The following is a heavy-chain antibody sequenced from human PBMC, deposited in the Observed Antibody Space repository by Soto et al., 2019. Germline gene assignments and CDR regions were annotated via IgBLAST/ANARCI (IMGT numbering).Heavy chain of an antibody. J-gene: IGHJ6*02. V-gene: IGHV1-69*13. CDR1: GGTFSSYA. Sequence: ASVKVSCKTSGGTFSSYAISWVRQAPGQGLEWMGGIIPIFGTANYAQKFQGRVTITADESTSTAYMELSSLRSEDTAVYYCAAPHSSSWYVSYYYGMDVWGQGTTVTVSS. CDR2: IIPIFGTA. D-gene: IGHD6-13*01. CDR3: AAPHSSSWYVSYYYGMDV.